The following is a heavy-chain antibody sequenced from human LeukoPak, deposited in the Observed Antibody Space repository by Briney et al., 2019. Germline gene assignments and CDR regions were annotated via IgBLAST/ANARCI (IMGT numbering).Heavy chain of an antibody. Sequence: NPSETLSLTYTVSGDSTSNFYWNWIRQSPGKGLEWIGNIHYSGSSVYNPSLKSRGTISIDTSRRQFFLKLNSVTAADTAVYFCALAPNSNWFDFWGPGTLVTVSS. V-gene: IGHV4-59*03. CDR2: IHYSGSS. D-gene: IGHD2-8*01. CDR3: ALAPNSNWFDF. CDR1: GDSTSNFY. J-gene: IGHJ5*01.